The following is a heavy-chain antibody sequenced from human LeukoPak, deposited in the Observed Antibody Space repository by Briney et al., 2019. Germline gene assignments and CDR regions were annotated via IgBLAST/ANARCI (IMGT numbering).Heavy chain of an antibody. D-gene: IGHD2-21*01. CDR3: AKDPETYSSRWFDS. J-gene: IGHJ5*01. V-gene: IGHV3-23*01. CDR2: IFGSGGSP. CDR1: GFTFGSFA. Sequence: GGSLRLSCEASGFTFGSFAMYWVRQAPGKGLDWIAGIFGSGGSPYYADSVKGRFTISRDNSKNTLYLHMNSLRVEDTAVYYCAKDPETYSSRWFDSWGQGTLVTVSS.